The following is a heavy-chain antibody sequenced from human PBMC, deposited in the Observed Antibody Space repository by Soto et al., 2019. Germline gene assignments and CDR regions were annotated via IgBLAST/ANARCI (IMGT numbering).Heavy chain of an antibody. V-gene: IGHV3-30-3*01. CDR2: ISYDGSNK. Sequence: GGSLRLSCAASGFTFSSYAMHWVRQAPGKGLEWVAVISYDGSNKYYADSVKGRFTISRDNSKNTLYLQMNSLRAEDTAVYYCARDPTGTTPGGYWGQGTLVTVSS. CDR3: ARDPTGTTPGGY. J-gene: IGHJ4*02. CDR1: GFTFSSYA. D-gene: IGHD1-1*01.